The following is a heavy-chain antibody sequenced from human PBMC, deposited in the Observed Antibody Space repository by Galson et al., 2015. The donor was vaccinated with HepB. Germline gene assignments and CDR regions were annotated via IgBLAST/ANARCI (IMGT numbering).Heavy chain of an antibody. CDR2: IRSKAYGGTT. CDR1: GFTFGDYA. V-gene: IGHV3-49*03. J-gene: IGHJ4*02. D-gene: IGHD1-26*01. CDR3: TSGSYPPYFDY. Sequence: LRLSCAASGFTFGDYAMSWFRQAPGKGLEWVGFIRSKAYGGTTEYAASVKGRFTISRDDSKTIAYLQMHSLKTEDTAVYYCTSGSYPPYFDYWGQGTLVTVSS.